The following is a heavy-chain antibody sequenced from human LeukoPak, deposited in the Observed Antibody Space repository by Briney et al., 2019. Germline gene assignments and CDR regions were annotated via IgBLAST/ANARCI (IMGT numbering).Heavy chain of an antibody. V-gene: IGHV3-23*01. CDR2: ISGGGDST. J-gene: IGHJ5*02. CDR3: ARDLIEMALTPGFDP. D-gene: IGHD5-24*01. CDR1: GFTFSNNA. Sequence: GGSLRLSCAASGFTFSNNAMSWVRQAPGKGLEWVSAISGGGDSTSYADFVKGRFTISRDNSKNTLYLQMNSLRAEDTAIHYCARDLIEMALTPGFDPWGQGTLVTVSS.